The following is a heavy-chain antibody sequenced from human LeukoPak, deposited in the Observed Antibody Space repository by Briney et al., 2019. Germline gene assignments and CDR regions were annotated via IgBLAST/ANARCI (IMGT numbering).Heavy chain of an antibody. D-gene: IGHD1-1*01. V-gene: IGHV1-2*02. J-gene: IGHJ4*02. CDR1: GYSLTDYY. Sequence: GASVKVSCKPSGYSLTDYYIHWVRQITGQGIEWMGWINGNDGTTKFAPKFQDRVTLTRDTSISTAYMDLTDLTSDDSTIYHCARDEGSTYNQLDSWGQGTLVTVSS. CDR3: ARDEGSTYNQLDS. CDR2: INGNDGTT.